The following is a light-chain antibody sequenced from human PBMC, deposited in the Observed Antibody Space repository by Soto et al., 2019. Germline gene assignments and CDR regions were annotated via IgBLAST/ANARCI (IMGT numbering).Light chain of an antibody. V-gene: IGKV3-20*01. CDR1: HSVSSSY. Sequence: EIVLTQSPGTLSLSPGERATLSCRASHSVSSSYLAWYQQKPGQAPRLLIYGASSRATGMPDRFSGSGSGTDFTLTISRLEPEDFAVYYCQQYGSSFTFGQGTRLEIK. CDR2: GAS. J-gene: IGKJ5*01. CDR3: QQYGSSFT.